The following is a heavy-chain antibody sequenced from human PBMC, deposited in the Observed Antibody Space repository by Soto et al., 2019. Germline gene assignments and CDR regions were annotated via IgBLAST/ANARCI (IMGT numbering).Heavy chain of an antibody. CDR1: GGSISGYY. Sequence: LSLTCAVYGGSISGYYWSWIRQPPGKGLEWIGEINHSGSTNYNPSLKSRVTISVDTSKNQFSLKLSSVTAADTAVYYCARGVKGTSRYYYYYMDVWGKGTTVTV. V-gene: IGHV4-34*01. CDR2: INHSGST. J-gene: IGHJ6*03. CDR3: ARGVKGTSRYYYYYMDV. D-gene: IGHD2-2*01.